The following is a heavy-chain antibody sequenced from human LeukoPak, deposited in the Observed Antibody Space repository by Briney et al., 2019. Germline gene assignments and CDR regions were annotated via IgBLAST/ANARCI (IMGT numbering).Heavy chain of an antibody. J-gene: IGHJ4*02. V-gene: IGHV3-74*01. CDR1: GFTFSSYW. CDR3: ARGRYYYDSSGYQSLKY. Sequence: PGGSLRLSCAASGFTFSSYWMHWVRQAPGKGLVWVSRINSDGSSTSYADSVKGRFTISRDNAMNTLYLQMNSLRAEDTAVYYCARGRYYYDSSGYQSLKYWGQGTLVTVSS. D-gene: IGHD3-22*01. CDR2: INSDGSST.